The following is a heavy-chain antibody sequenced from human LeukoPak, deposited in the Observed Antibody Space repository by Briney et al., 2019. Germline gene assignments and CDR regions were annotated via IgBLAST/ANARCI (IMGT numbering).Heavy chain of an antibody. CDR2: FDPEDGET. V-gene: IGHV1-24*01. Sequence: ASVKVSCKVFGYTLTELSMHWVRQAPGKGLEWMGGFDPEDGETIYAQKFQGRVTMTEDTSTDTAYMELSSLRSEDTAVYYCATDAAGIAVAGTNFVFDYWGQGTLVTVSS. CDR3: ATDAAGIAVAGTNFVFDY. D-gene: IGHD6-19*01. CDR1: GYTLTELS. J-gene: IGHJ4*02.